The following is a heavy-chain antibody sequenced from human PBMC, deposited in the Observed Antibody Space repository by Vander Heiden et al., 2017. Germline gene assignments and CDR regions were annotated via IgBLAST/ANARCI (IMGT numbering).Heavy chain of an antibody. CDR2: TYYRSKWYN. J-gene: IGHJ6*02. CDR3: AREWGRYGTNGMDV. D-gene: IGHD3-16*01. V-gene: IGHV6-1*01. Sequence: QVQLQQSGPGLVKPSQTLPLTCAISAASVSSNSPAWNWIRQSPSRGLEWLGRTYYRSKWYNDYAVSVKSRITINPDTSKNQFSLQLNSVTPEDTAVYYCAREWGRYGTNGMDVWGQGTTVTVSS. CDR1: AASVSSNSPA.